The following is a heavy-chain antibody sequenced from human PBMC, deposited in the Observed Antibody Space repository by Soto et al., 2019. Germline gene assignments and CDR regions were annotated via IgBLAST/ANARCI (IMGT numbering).Heavy chain of an antibody. CDR1: GFTFSSYG. CDR3: AKDGWGELMFDY. CDR2: ISYDGSNK. J-gene: IGHJ4*02. D-gene: IGHD1-26*01. V-gene: IGHV3-30*18. Sequence: QVQLVESGGGVVQPGRSLRLSCAASGFTFSSYGMHWVRQAPGKGLEWVAVISYDGSNKYYADSVKGRFTISRDNSKNTLYLQMNSLRAEDTAVYYCAKDGWGELMFDYWGQGTLVTVSS.